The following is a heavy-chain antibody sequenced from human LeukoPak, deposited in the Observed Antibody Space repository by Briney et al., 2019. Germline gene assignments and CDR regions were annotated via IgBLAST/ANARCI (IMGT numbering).Heavy chain of an antibody. CDR1: GGPISSYY. V-gene: IGHV4-59*01. CDR2: IYYSGST. J-gene: IGHJ6*02. D-gene: IGHD1-26*01. Sequence: SETLSLTCTVSGGPISSYYWSWIRQPPGKGLEWIGYIYYSGSTNYNPSLKSRVTISVDTSKNQFSLKLSSVTAADTAVYYCARDSTALYGGGYYYYGMDVWGQGTTVTVSS. CDR3: ARDSTALYGGGYYYYGMDV.